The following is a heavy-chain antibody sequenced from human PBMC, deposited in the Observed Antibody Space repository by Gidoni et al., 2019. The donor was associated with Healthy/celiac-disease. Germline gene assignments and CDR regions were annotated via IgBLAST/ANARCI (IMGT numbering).Heavy chain of an antibody. Sequence: QVQLVESGGGVVQPGRSLRLSCAASGFTLRSYAMHWVRQAPGKGLEWVAVISYDGSNKYYADSVKGRFTISRDNSKNTLYLQMNSLRAEDTAVYYCARDSLIVIAENVAFDIWGQGTMVTVSS. D-gene: IGHD2-21*01. V-gene: IGHV3-30-3*01. J-gene: IGHJ3*02. CDR1: GFTLRSYA. CDR2: ISYDGSNK. CDR3: ARDSLIVIAENVAFDI.